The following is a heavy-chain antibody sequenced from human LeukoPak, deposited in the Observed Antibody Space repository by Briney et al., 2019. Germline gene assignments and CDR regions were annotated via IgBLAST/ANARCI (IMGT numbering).Heavy chain of an antibody. Sequence: SETLSLTCTVSGASISSYYWSWIRQPPGKGLEWIGYIYYDGTTNYNPSLQSRVTISLDTSENQFSLKLTSMTAADTAVYYCARHWVEITTPYCFDFWGQGTLVTVSP. CDR2: IYYDGTT. D-gene: IGHD5-24*01. J-gene: IGHJ4*02. V-gene: IGHV4-59*08. CDR1: GASISSYY. CDR3: ARHWVEITTPYCFDF.